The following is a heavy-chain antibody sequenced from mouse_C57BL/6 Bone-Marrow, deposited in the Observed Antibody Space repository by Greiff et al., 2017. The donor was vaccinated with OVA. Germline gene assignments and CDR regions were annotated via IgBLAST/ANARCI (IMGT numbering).Heavy chain of an antibody. CDR3: TRGYSNYYAMDY. Sequence: QVQLQQSGAELVRPGASVTLSCKASGYTFTDYEMHWVKQTPVHGLEWIGAIDPETGGTAYNQKFKGKAILTAAKSSSPAYMELRSLTSEDSAVYYCTRGYSNYYAMDYWGQGTSVTVSS. J-gene: IGHJ4*01. D-gene: IGHD2-5*01. CDR1: GYTFTDYE. CDR2: IDPETGGT. V-gene: IGHV1-15*01.